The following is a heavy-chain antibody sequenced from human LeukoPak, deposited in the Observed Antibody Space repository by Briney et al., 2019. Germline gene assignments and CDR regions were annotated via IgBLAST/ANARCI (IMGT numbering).Heavy chain of an antibody. V-gene: IGHV4-59*03. Sequence: SETLSHTCAVSGGSISGFYWTWIRQPPGKGLEFIGQIHYSGSTDYNPSLKSRITMSVDTSKNQFFLSLNSVTAADTAVYYCAKFGIDYNMDVWGQGTTVTVSS. CDR1: GGSISGFY. CDR3: AKFGIDYNMDV. D-gene: IGHD3-16*01. J-gene: IGHJ6*02. CDR2: IHYSGST.